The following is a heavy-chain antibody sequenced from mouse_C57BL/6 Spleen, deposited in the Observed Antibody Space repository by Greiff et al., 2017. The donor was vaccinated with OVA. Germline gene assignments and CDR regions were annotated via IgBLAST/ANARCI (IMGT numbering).Heavy chain of an antibody. Sequence: EVKLMESGGGLVKPGGSLKLSCAASGFTFSSYAMSWVRQTPEKRLEWVATISDGGSYTYYPDNVKGRFTISRDNAKNNLYLQMSHLKSEDTAMYYCARDRDGNYPDYWGQGTSVTVSS. CDR1: GFTFSSYA. CDR2: ISDGGSYT. CDR3: ARDRDGNYPDY. V-gene: IGHV5-4*01. J-gene: IGHJ4*01. D-gene: IGHD2-1*01.